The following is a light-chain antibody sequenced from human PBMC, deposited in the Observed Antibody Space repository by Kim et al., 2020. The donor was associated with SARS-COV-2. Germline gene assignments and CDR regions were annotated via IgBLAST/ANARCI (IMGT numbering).Light chain of an antibody. J-gene: IGKJ2*01. V-gene: IGKV3-20*01. CDR1: QSVSTSY. Sequence: LSLSPGERATLSCRASQSVSTSYLAWYQQKPGQAPRLLIYGASSRATGIPDRFSGSGSGTDFTLTISRLEPEDFAVYYCQQLGTFGQGTKLEI. CDR3: QQLGT. CDR2: GAS.